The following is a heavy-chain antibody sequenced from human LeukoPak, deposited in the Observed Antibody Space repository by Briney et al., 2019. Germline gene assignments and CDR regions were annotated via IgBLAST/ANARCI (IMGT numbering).Heavy chain of an antibody. D-gene: IGHD2-15*01. CDR3: AKDHAGSGRAYES. CDR2: MSSDAIKT. CDR1: GLIVSNNY. J-gene: IGHJ5*02. V-gene: IGHV3-30*18. Sequence: GGSLRLSCAASGLIVSNNYMTWVRQAPGKGLEWVALMSSDAIKTYYADSVKGRFSISRDSSKDTLYLQMNSLRAEDTAVYYCAKDHAGSGRAYESWGQGTLVTVSS.